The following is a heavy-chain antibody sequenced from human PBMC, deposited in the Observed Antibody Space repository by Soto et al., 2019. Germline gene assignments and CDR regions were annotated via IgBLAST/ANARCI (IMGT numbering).Heavy chain of an antibody. CDR3: AKDGGPHYYDNGMDV. Sequence: GGSLRLSCAASGFTFSSYGMHWVRQAPGKGLEWVAVISYDGSNKYYADSVKGRFTISRDNSKNTLYLQMNSLRAEDTAVYYCAKDGGPHYYDNGMDVWGQGTTVTSP. J-gene: IGHJ6*02. CDR2: ISYDGSNK. D-gene: IGHD3-22*01. V-gene: IGHV3-30*18. CDR1: GFTFSSYG.